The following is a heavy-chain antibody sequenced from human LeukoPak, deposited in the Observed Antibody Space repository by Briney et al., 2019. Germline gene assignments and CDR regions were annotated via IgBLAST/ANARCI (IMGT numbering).Heavy chain of an antibody. Sequence: SETLYLTCTVSGGSIDSYYWSWIRQPPGKGLEWIGYIYYTGSTEYHPSLKSRVTISLDTSKNQFSLKLTSVTAADTAVYYCARVYQSAEYYFDYWGQGNLVSVSS. D-gene: IGHD2-2*01. V-gene: IGHV4-59*01. CDR3: ARVYQSAEYYFDY. CDR1: GGSIDSYY. CDR2: IYYTGST. J-gene: IGHJ4*02.